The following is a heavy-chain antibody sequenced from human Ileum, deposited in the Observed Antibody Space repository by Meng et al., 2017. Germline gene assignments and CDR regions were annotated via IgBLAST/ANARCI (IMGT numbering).Heavy chain of an antibody. J-gene: IGHJ5*02. CDR3: ARNGAYSADP. V-gene: IGHV4-4*02. CDR1: GASISSGYW. D-gene: IGHD2-21*01. Sequence: QVQLQESGPGLVEPSGTLSLTCAVSGASISSGYWGSWVRQPPGKGLEWIGEIHHGGGTNYNPSLKSRVTISVDKSSNQYTLRLTSVTAADTAMYYCARNGAYSADPWGQGTLVTVSS. CDR2: IHHGGGT.